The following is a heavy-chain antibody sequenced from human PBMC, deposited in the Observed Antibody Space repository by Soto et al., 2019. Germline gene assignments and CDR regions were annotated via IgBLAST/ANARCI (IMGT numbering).Heavy chain of an antibody. Sequence: SETQSLTCTVSGGTIRSYGWSWIRQPPGKGLEWIGYIYYSGSTNYNPSLKSRVTISVDTSKNQFSLKLSSVTAADTAVYYCARLWGWYFDYWGQGTLVTVSS. V-gene: IGHV4-59*01. D-gene: IGHD2-21*01. CDR2: IYYSGST. CDR1: GGTIRSYG. J-gene: IGHJ4*02. CDR3: ARLWGWYFDY.